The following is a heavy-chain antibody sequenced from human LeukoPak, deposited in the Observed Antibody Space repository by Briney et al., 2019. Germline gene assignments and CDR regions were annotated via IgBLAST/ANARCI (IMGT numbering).Heavy chain of an antibody. Sequence: SETLSLTCTVSGGSISSYYWSWIRQPPGKGLEWIGYIYYSGSTNYNPSLKSRVTISVDTSKNQFSLKLSSVPAADTAVYYCAFGNVYYDFWSGYPLSYWGQGTLVTVSS. CDR3: AFGNVYYDFWSGYPLSY. CDR2: IYYSGST. J-gene: IGHJ4*02. V-gene: IGHV4-59*01. CDR1: GGSISSYY. D-gene: IGHD3-3*01.